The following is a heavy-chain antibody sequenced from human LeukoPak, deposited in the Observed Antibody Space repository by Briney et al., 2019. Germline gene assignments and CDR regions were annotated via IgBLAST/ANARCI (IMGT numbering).Heavy chain of an antibody. J-gene: IGHJ4*02. CDR1: GFTFSSYG. CDR3: AKDLETGTDY. V-gene: IGHV3-30*18. Sequence: PGGSLRLSCAASGFTFSSYGMPWVRQAPGKGLEWVAVISYDGSNKYYADSVKGRFTISRDNSKNTLYLQMNSLRAEDTAVYYCAKDLETGTDYWDQGTLVTVSS. CDR2: ISYDGSNK.